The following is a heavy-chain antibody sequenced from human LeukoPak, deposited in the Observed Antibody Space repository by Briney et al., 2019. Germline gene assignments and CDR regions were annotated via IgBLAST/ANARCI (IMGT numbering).Heavy chain of an antibody. CDR3: SKDLSYSSSWYYFDY. Sequence: SLILSCAASGFTFGDYAMHWVRRDPGKGLEWVSGISWNSGSIGYADSVKGRFTISRDNAKNSLYLQMNSLIAEEMALYYCSKDLSYSSSWYYFDYWGQGTLVTVSS. J-gene: IGHJ4*02. V-gene: IGHV3-9*03. CDR1: GFTFGDYA. D-gene: IGHD6-13*01. CDR2: ISWNSGSI.